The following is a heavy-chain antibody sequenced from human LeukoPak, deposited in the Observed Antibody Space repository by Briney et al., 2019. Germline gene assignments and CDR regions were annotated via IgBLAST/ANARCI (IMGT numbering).Heavy chain of an antibody. D-gene: IGHD1-26*01. J-gene: IGHJ4*02. CDR1: SFTFTNAW. CDR2: IKSNADGGTT. CDR3: CTDHGSYYLG. Sequence: GGSLRLSCVASSFTFTNAWMSWVRQTPGKGLEWVGRIKSNADGGTTDFAGPVKGRFTISRDDSKNTVFLHLNSLKTEDTAVYYCCTDHGSYYLGWGQGTLVTVSS. V-gene: IGHV3-15*01.